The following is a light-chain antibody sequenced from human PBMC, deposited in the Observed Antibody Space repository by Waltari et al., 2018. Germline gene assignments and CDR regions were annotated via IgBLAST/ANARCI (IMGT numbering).Light chain of an antibody. CDR1: ALPRQY. V-gene: IGLV3-25*03. Sequence: SYELTQPPSVSVSPGQTARITCSGDALPRQYAYWYQQKPGQAPLLVIYKAGERPSGIPERFSCSSSGTTVTLTISGVQAEDEADYYCQSADSSGTYVVFGGGTKLTVL. CDR3: QSADSSGTYVV. J-gene: IGLJ2*01. CDR2: KAG.